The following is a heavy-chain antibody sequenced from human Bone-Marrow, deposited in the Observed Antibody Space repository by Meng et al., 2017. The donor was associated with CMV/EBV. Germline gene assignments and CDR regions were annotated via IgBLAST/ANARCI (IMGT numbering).Heavy chain of an antibody. CDR1: GFTFSSYS. J-gene: IGHJ6*02. V-gene: IGHV3-21*01. CDR2: ISSSRSYI. D-gene: IGHD3-9*01. CDR3: AKDGYYDILAGIKYYYYYGMDV. Sequence: GESLKISCAASGFTFSSYSMNWVRQAPGKVLEWVSSISSSRSYIYYADSVKGRFTISRDNAKNSLYLQMNSLRAEDTAVYYCAKDGYYDILAGIKYYYYYGMDVWGQGTTVTVSS.